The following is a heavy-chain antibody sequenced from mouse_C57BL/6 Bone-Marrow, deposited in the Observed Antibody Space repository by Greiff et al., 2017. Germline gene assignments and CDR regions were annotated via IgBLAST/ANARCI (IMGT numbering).Heavy chain of an antibody. V-gene: IGHV5-17*01. CDR3: ARGPWAY. J-gene: IGHJ3*01. Sequence: EVHLVESGGGLVKPGGSLKLSCAASGFTFSDYGMPWVRQAPEKGLEWVAYISGGSSTIYYADTVKGRFTISRDNAKNTLFLQMTRLRSEDTAMYYCARGPWAYWGQGTLVTVSA. CDR1: GFTFSDYG. CDR2: ISGGSSTI.